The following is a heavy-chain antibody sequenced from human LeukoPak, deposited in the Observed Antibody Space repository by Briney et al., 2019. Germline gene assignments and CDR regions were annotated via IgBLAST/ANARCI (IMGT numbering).Heavy chain of an antibody. Sequence: SETLSLTYAVSGGSISSGGYSWSWIRQPPGKGLEWIGYIYHSGSTYYNPSLKSRVTISVDTSKNQFSLKLSSVTAADTAVYYCARDRIYFDYWGQGTLVTVSS. J-gene: IGHJ4*02. V-gene: IGHV4-30-2*01. CDR2: IYHSGST. CDR3: ARDRIYFDY. CDR1: GGSISSGGYS.